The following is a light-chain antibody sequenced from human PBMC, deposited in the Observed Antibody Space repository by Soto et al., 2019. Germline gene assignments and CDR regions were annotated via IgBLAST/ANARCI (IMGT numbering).Light chain of an antibody. CDR2: GAS. Sequence: EIVMMQSPATLSVSPGERATLSCRASQCVSSNLAWYQQKPGQAPRLLIYGASTRATGIPDRFSGSGSGTDFTLTISRLEPEDFAVYYCQQYGSSPRTFGQGTKVDI. CDR3: QQYGSSPRT. V-gene: IGKV3-20*01. J-gene: IGKJ1*01. CDR1: QCVSSN.